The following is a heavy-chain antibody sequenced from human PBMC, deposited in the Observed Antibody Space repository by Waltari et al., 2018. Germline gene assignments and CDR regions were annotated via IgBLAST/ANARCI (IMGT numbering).Heavy chain of an antibody. V-gene: IGHV4-34*01. D-gene: IGHD6-13*01. CDR1: GGSFSGYY. Sequence: QVQLQQWGAGLLKPSETLSLTCAVYGGSFSGYYWSWTRQPPGKGLEWIGEINHSGSTNYNPSLKSRVTISVDTSKNQFSLKLSSVTAADTAVYYCARGIAAAGPEDYWGQGTLVTVSS. CDR3: ARGIAAAGPEDY. J-gene: IGHJ4*02. CDR2: INHSGST.